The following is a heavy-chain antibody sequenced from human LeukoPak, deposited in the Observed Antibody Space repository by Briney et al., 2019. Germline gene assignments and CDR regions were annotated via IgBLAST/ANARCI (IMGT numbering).Heavy chain of an antibody. V-gene: IGHV4-61*02. D-gene: IGHD3-3*01. Sequence: PSETLSLTCTVSGGSISSGSYYWSWIRQPAGKGLEWIGRIYTSGSTNYNPSLKSRVTISVDTSKNQFSLKLSSVTAADTAVYYCAVMEWFGYYYYMDVWGKGTTVTVSS. CDR1: GGSISSGSYY. J-gene: IGHJ6*03. CDR3: AVMEWFGYYYYMDV. CDR2: IYTSGST.